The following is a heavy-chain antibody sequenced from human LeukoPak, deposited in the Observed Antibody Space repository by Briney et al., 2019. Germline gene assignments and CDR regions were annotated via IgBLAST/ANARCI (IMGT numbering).Heavy chain of an antibody. CDR3: AQGYLSGWYPH. J-gene: IGHJ4*02. Sequence: GGSLRLSCAVSGFSVSNSGMSWVRQAPGKGLEWNSAISVDGETAYYADSVKGRFIISRDNSKNTLYLQLSSLRDEDTAVYYCAQGYLSGWYPHWGQGSLVSVSS. CDR2: ISVDGETA. V-gene: IGHV3-23*01. CDR1: GFSVSNSG. D-gene: IGHD6-19*01.